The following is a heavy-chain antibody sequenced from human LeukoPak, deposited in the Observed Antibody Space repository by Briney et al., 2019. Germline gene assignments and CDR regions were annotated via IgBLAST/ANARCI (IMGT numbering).Heavy chain of an antibody. CDR1: GFIFSSFW. J-gene: IGHJ4*02. CDR2: IKGDGSKT. V-gene: IGHV3-7*03. Sequence: GGSLRLSCAASGFIFSSFWMGWVRQAPGKGLEWVANIKGDGSKTFYVDSVKGRFTISRDNAKNSLYLQMNSLKTEDTAVYYCTAYSVGATIHSTFDFWGQGALVTVSS. D-gene: IGHD1-26*01. CDR3: TAYSVGATIHSTFDF.